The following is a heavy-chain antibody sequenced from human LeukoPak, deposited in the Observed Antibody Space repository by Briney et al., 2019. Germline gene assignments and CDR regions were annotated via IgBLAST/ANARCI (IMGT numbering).Heavy chain of an antibody. CDR1: GFTFSSYS. V-gene: IGHV3-48*01. D-gene: IGHD3-22*01. CDR3: ARDHRDSSGYGFHMAFDI. CDR2: ISSSSSTI. J-gene: IGHJ3*02. Sequence: TGGSLRLSCAASGFTFSSYSMNWVRQAPGKGLEWVSYISSSSSTIYYADSVKGRFTISRDNAKNSLYLQMNSLRAEDTAVYYCARDHRDSSGYGFHMAFDIWGQGTMVTVSS.